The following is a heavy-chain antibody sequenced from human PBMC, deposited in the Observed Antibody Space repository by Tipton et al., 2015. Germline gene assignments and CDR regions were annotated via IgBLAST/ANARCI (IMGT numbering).Heavy chain of an antibody. CDR1: GGSVSTSNYY. V-gene: IGHV4-61*05. CDR2: ISYSGST. Sequence: TLSLTCTVSGGSVSTSNYYWGWIRQSPGKGLEWIGYISYSGSTHYNPSLKRRVTISLDTSKNQFSLQLNSVTPEDTAVYYCARGRNNAFDIWGQGTLVTVSS. J-gene: IGHJ3*02. CDR3: ARGRNNAFDI.